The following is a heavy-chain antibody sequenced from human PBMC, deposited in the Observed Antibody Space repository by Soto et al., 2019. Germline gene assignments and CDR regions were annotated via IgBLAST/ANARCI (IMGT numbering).Heavy chain of an antibody. V-gene: IGHV3-21*01. CDR2: ISSSSSYI. D-gene: IGHD3-22*01. CDR1: GFTFSSYS. J-gene: IGHJ3*02. Sequence: EVQLVESGGGLVKPGGSLRLSCAASGFTFSSYSMNWVRQAPGKGLEWVSSISSSSSYIYYADSVKGRFTISRDNAKNSLYLQMNSLRAEDTAVYYCASAHYYDSSGYYHDAFDIWGQGTMVTVSS. CDR3: ASAHYYDSSGYYHDAFDI.